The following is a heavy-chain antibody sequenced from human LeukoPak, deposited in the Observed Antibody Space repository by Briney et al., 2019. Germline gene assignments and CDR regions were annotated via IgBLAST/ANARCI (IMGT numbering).Heavy chain of an antibody. D-gene: IGHD3-22*01. V-gene: IGHV3-11*06. CDR1: GFTFSGYY. CDR2: ISSSSSYT. CDR3: ARISSDSISYYDH. Sequence: GGSLRLSCAASGFTFSGYYMSWIRQAPGKGLEWVSYISSSSSYTNYADSVKGRFTISRDNAKNTLFLQMNSLRAEDTAVYYCARISSDSISYYDHWGQGTLVTVSS. J-gene: IGHJ4*02.